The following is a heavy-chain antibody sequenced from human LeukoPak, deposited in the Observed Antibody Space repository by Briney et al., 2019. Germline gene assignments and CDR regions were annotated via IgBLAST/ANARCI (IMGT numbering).Heavy chain of an antibody. CDR3: AKGREAYSGSYTPFDS. CDR2: ISGSGSNT. J-gene: IGHJ4*02. D-gene: IGHD1-26*01. CDR1: GFTFTSSA. Sequence: GGSLRLSCAASGFTFTSSAMSWVRQAPGKGLECVSTISGSGSNTYYTDSVKGRFTISRDSSKNTLYLQMNSLRPEDTAVYYCAKGREAYSGSYTPFDSWGQGTLVTVSS. V-gene: IGHV3-23*01.